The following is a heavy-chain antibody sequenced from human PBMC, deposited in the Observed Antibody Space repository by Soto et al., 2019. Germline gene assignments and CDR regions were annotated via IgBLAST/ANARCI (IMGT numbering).Heavy chain of an antibody. CDR2: ISYDGSNK. Sequence: GGSLRLSCAASGFTFSSYGMHWVRQAPGKGLEWVAVISYDGSNKYYADSVKGRFTISRDNSKNTLYLQMNSLRAEDTAVYYCAKVPSAMDPAHYYGKDVWGQETTVTVCS. CDR1: GFTFSSYG. CDR3: AKVPSAMDPAHYYGKDV. J-gene: IGHJ6*02. D-gene: IGHD5-18*01. V-gene: IGHV3-30*18.